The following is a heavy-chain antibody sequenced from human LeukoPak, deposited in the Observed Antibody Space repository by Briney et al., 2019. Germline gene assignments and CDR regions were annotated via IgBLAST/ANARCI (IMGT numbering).Heavy chain of an antibody. J-gene: IGHJ4*02. D-gene: IGHD5-12*01. CDR3: AREGRVATITYYFGY. CDR1: GGTFSSYA. V-gene: IGHV1-69*13. CDR2: IIPIFGTA. Sequence: TVKVSCKASGGTFSSYAISWVRQAPGQGLEWMGGIIPIFGTANYAQKFQGRVTITADESTSTAYMELSSLRSEDTAVYYCAREGRVATITYYFGYWGQGTLVTVSS.